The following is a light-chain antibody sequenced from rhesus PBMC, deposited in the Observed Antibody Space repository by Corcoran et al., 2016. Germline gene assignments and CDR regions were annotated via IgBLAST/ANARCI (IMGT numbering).Light chain of an antibody. CDR3: QQHDNSPPWT. CDR1: PGISNW. J-gene: IGKJ1*01. CDR2: RAT. Sequence: DIQMTQSPSSLSASVGDRVTITCRASPGISNWLAWYQQKPGKAPKLLLYRATKLETGVPSRFSGSGSGTEITLTIRSLQPEDIATYYCQQHDNSPPWTFGQGTKVEIK. V-gene: IGKV1-69*01.